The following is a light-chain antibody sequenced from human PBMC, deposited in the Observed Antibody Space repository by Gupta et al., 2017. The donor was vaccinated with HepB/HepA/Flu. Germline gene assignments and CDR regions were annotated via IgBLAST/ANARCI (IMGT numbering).Light chain of an antibody. V-gene: IGKV3-20*01. CDR2: GAS. CDR1: HTDGSKY. CDR3: QQYRNSPWT. J-gene: IGKJ1*01. Sequence: IVFTQPPATIPSSPAERATPPFSARHTDGSKYLAWYQQKPGQVPRLLIYGASNRASGIPDRFSGSGSGTDFTLTINRLEAEDFAVYYCQQYRNSPWTFGQGTKVEIK.